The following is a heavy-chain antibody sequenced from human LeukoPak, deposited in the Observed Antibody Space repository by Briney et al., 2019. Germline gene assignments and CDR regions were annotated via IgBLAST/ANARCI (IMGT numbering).Heavy chain of an antibody. CDR3: AREVREYYYDSSGYPILIFDY. V-gene: IGHV4-39*07. Sequence: SETLSLTCTVSGGSISSYYWSWIRQPPGKGLEWIGSIYYSGSTYYNPSLKSRVTISVDTSKNQFSLKLSSVTAADTAVYYCAREVREYYYDSSGYPILIFDYWGQGTLVTVSS. D-gene: IGHD3-22*01. CDR2: IYYSGST. J-gene: IGHJ4*02. CDR1: GGSISSYY.